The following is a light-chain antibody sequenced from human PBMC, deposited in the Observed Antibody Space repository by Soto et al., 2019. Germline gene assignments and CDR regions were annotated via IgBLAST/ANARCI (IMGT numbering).Light chain of an antibody. V-gene: IGLV2-8*01. CDR2: EVS. CDR3: SSYAGSNNSYV. CDR1: SSDVGGYNY. J-gene: IGLJ1*01. Sequence: ALPQPPSASVSPGQSVTISCTGTSSDVGGYNYVSWYQQHPGKAPKLMIYEVSKRPSGVPDRFSGSKSGNTASLTVSGLQAEDEADYYCSSYAGSNNSYVFGTGTKVTVL.